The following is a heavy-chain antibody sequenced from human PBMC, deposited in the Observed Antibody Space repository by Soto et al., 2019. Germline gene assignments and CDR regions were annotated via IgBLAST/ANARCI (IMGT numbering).Heavy chain of an antibody. Sequence: SETLSLTCSVSGGSITNANYYWGWIRQPPGKGLEWIASFYYSGSTYYNPSLKGRVTIPVDTSTNQFSLNLSSLAAADTAVYYCARQGRYYGSGSYFDPWGQGTLVTVSS. CDR3: ARQGRYYGSGSYFDP. CDR1: GGSITNANYY. J-gene: IGHJ5*02. CDR2: FYYSGST. D-gene: IGHD3-10*01. V-gene: IGHV4-39*01.